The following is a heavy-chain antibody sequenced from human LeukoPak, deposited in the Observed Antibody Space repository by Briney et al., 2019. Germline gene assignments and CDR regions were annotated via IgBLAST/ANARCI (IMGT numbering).Heavy chain of an antibody. V-gene: IGHV3-7*01. D-gene: IGHD1-26*01. CDR3: AKGGASRFDH. J-gene: IGHJ4*02. CDR2: MKEDGSEI. CDR1: GFTFSSYA. Sequence: GGSLRLSCAASGFTFSSYAMSWVRQAPGKGLEWVASMKEDGSEIFYVGSVKGRFIISRDNAKNSLYLQMNSLRAEDTAVYYCAKGGASRFDHWGQGTLVTVSS.